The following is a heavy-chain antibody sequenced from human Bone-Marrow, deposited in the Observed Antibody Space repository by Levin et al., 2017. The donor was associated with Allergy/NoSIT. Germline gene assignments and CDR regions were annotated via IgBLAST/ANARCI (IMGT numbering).Heavy chain of an antibody. D-gene: IGHD2-2*01. CDR2: IWYDGSNK. J-gene: IGHJ6*02. CDR1: GFTFSSYG. V-gene: IGHV3-33*01. Sequence: AGGSLRLSCAASGFTFSSYGMHWVRQAPGKGLEWVAVIWYDGSNKYYADSVKGRFTISRDNSKNTLYLQMNSLRAEDTAVYYCARDQWRYCSSTSCSHGMDVWGQGTTVTVSS. CDR3: ARDQWRYCSSTSCSHGMDV.